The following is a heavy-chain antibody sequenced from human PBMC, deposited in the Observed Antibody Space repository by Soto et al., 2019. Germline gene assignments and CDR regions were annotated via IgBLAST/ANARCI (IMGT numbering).Heavy chain of an antibody. CDR3: AADATAWQQMVPSDY. Sequence: ASVKVSCKASGFTFTSSAFHWVRQARGQRLELIGWIAVGSGYTNYAQRFQDRVTLTRDMSTATTYMELSRLTSEDTAIYYCAADATAWQQMVPSDYWGQGTLVTVYS. V-gene: IGHV1-58*01. J-gene: IGHJ4*02. D-gene: IGHD2-8*01. CDR2: IAVGSGYT. CDR1: GFTFTSSA.